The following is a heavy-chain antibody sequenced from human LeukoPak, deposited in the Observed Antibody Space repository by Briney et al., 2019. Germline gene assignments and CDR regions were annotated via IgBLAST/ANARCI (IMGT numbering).Heavy chain of an antibody. CDR1: GGSISSHY. Sequence: PSETLSLTCTVSGGSISSHYWNWIRQPAGKGLEWIGHIYTSGSTNYNPSLKSRVTMSVDTSKNQFSLRLSSVTAADTAVYYCARIGYCSSTNCPAYFQHWGQGTLVTVSS. D-gene: IGHD2-2*03. J-gene: IGHJ1*01. V-gene: IGHV4-4*07. CDR3: ARIGYCSSTNCPAYFQH. CDR2: IYTSGST.